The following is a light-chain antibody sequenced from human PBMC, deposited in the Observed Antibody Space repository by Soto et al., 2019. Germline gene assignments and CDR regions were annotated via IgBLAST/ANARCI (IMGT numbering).Light chain of an antibody. J-gene: IGKJ4*01. Sequence: EVVMTQSPATLSVSPGERATLSCRASQSVGDRLVWYQQKPGQPPRLLIYGASTRATGIPARFSGSGSETEFTLTISSLQSEDFAVYYCQQHISWPLTFGGGTKVEI. CDR3: QQHISWPLT. V-gene: IGKV3-15*01. CDR2: GAS. CDR1: QSVGDR.